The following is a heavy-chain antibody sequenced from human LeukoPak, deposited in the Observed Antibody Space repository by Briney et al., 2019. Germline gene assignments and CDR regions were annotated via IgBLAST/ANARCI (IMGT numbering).Heavy chain of an antibody. CDR3: AREVLTVVVPAAMTGV. V-gene: IGHV4-61*01. CDR1: GGSVSSGSYY. CDR2: IYYSVST. Sequence: PSETLSLTCTVSGGSVSSGSYYWSWIRQPPGKGLEWLGYIYYSVSTNYHPSLMSRVTISVDTSKNQFSLKPSSVTAADTAVYYCAREVLTVVVPAAMTGVWGQGTLVTVSS. J-gene: IGHJ4*02. D-gene: IGHD2-2*01.